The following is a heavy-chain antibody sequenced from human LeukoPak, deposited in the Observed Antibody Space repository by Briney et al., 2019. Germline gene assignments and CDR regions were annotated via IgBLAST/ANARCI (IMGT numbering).Heavy chain of an antibody. D-gene: IGHD2-15*01. CDR1: GGSISSGSYY. J-gene: IGHJ4*02. CDR3: ARVIQNCSGGSCYPYYFDY. Sequence: SETLSLTCTVSGGSISSGSYYWSWIRQPAGKGLEWIGYIYHSGSTYYNPSLKSRVTISVDRSKNQFSLKLSSVTAADTAVYYCARVIQNCSGGSCYPYYFDYWGQGTLVTVSS. CDR2: IYHSGST. V-gene: IGHV4-30-2*01.